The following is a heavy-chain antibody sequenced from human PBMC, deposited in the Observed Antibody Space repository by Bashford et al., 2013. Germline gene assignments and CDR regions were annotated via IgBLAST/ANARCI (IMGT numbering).Heavy chain of an antibody. J-gene: IGHJ3*02. D-gene: IGHD2-2*01. V-gene: IGHV4-30-4*08. Sequence: SETLSLTCTVSGGSISSGGYYWSWIRQHPGKGLEWIGYIYYSGSTYYNPSLKSRVTISVDTSKNQFSLKLSSVTAADTAVYYCARAPITLYCSSTSCHPNGAFDIWGQGTMVTVSS. CDR3: ARAPITLYCSSTSCHPNGAFDI. CDR1: GGSISSGGYY. CDR2: IYYSGST.